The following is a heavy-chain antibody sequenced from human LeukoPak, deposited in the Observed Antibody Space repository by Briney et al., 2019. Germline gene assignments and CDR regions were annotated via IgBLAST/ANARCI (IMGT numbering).Heavy chain of an antibody. V-gene: IGHV1-2*02. CDR3: ARAREVTGLTP. J-gene: IGHJ5*02. CDR1: GYSFSGNY. D-gene: IGHD3-9*01. CDR2: INPNSGDT. Sequence: ASVTVSCKASGYSFSGNYIHWVRQAPGQGLEWMAWINPNSGDTNYAQKFQGRATVTRDTSISTVYMELSRLRYDATAIYCSARAREVTGLTPWGQGTLVTVSS.